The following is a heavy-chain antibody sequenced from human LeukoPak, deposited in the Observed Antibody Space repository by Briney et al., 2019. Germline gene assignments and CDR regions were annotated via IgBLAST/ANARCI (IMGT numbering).Heavy chain of an antibody. CDR3: ARPMGGFWSGYYNPPFDY. CDR2: ISGSGGST. J-gene: IGHJ4*02. Sequence: GGTLRLSCAASGFTFSSYGMSWVRQAPGKGLEWVSAISGSGGSTYYADSVKGRFTISRDNSKNTLYLQMNSLRAEDTAVYYCARPMGGFWSGYYNPPFDYWGQGTLVTVSS. D-gene: IGHD3-3*01. CDR1: GFTFSSYG. V-gene: IGHV3-23*01.